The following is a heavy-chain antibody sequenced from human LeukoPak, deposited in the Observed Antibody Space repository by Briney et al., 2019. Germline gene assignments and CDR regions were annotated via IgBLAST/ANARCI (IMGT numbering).Heavy chain of an antibody. CDR2: IYHSGST. D-gene: IGHD3-10*01. V-gene: IGHV4-38-2*02. CDR3: AREDVLLWFGSPLGHKYYFDY. Sequence: PSETLSLTCAVSGYSISSGYYWGWIRQPPGKGLEWIGSIYHSGSTYYNPSLKSRVTISVDTSKNQFSLKLSSVTAADTAVYYCAREDVLLWFGSPLGHKYYFDYWGQGTLVTVSS. CDR1: GYSISSGYY. J-gene: IGHJ4*02.